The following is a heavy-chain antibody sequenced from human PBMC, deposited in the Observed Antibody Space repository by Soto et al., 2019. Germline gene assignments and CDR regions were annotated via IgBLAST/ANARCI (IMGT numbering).Heavy chain of an antibody. CDR2: ISGSGGST. CDR1: GFTFSSYA. J-gene: IGHJ4*02. V-gene: IGHV3-23*01. Sequence: EVPLLESGGGLVQPGGSLRLSCVASGFTFSSYAMSWVRQAPGKGLEWVSVISGSGGSTYYADSVKGRFTISRDNSKNTLFLQMNSLRAEXXXXXXXXXXXXXXXXDYWGRGTLVTVSS. CDR3: XXXXXXXXXDY.